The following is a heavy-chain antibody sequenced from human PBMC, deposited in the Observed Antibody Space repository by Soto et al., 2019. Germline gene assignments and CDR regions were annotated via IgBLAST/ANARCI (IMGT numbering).Heavy chain of an antibody. Sequence: SGPTLVNPTQNPTLTCPFSGFSLTSPGVGAVWIRHPPGMALEWLALVYWDASKHYNPSLDSRVTITTDTSKNQVVLTVTNMDPADTGTYYCAHFDTKVTTGFFDPWGQGVLVTVSS. D-gene: IGHD3-9*01. J-gene: IGHJ5*02. CDR3: AHFDTKVTTGFFDP. V-gene: IGHV2-5*02. CDR1: GFSLTSPGVG. CDR2: VYWDASK.